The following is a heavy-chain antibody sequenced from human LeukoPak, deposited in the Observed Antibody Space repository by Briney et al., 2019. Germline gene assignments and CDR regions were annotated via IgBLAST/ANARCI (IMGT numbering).Heavy chain of an antibody. CDR2: ISWNSGSI. Sequence: GGSLGLSCAASGFTFDDYAMHWVRQPPGKGLEWVSGISWNSGSINYADSVKGRFTISRDNAKNSLYLQMNSLKAEDMGMYYCAKDRGSSWLGAFDIWGQGTMVTVSS. J-gene: IGHJ3*02. V-gene: IGHV3-9*03. D-gene: IGHD6-13*01. CDR3: AKDRGSSWLGAFDI. CDR1: GFTFDDYA.